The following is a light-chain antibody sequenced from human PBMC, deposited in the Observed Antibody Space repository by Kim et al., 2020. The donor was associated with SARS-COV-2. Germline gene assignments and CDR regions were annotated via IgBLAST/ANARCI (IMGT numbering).Light chain of an antibody. CDR2: GKN. Sequence: ALGQTVRITCQGDSLRRYYATWYQKKPGQAPLLVIYGKNNRPSGIPDRFSGSSSGSTASLTITGAQAEDEADYYCNSRDNSDNHVLFGGGTQLTVL. CDR3: NSRDNSDNHVL. CDR1: SLRRYY. V-gene: IGLV3-19*01. J-gene: IGLJ2*01.